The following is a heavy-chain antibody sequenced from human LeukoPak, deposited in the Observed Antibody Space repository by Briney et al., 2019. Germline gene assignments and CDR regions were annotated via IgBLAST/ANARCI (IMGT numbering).Heavy chain of an antibody. CDR3: ARFVVVTAIRGYFQH. Sequence: PSETLSLTFTVSGGSISSYYWSWIRQPPGKGLEWIGYIYYSGSTNYNPSLKSRVTISVDTSKNQFSLKLSSVTAADTAVYYCARFVVVTAIRGYFQHWGQGTLVTVSS. CDR2: IYYSGST. D-gene: IGHD2-21*02. V-gene: IGHV4-59*01. J-gene: IGHJ1*01. CDR1: GGSISSYY.